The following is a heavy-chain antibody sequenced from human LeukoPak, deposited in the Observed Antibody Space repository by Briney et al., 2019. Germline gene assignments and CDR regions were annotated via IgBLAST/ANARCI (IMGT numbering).Heavy chain of an antibody. J-gene: IGHJ4*02. D-gene: IGHD3-22*01. CDR1: GFTFSSYA. V-gene: IGHV3-23*01. CDR2: ISDSGGST. Sequence: PGGSLRLSCAASGFTFSSYAMSWVRQAPGKGLEWVSAISDSGGSTYYADSVKGRFTISRDNSKNTLYLQMNSLRAEDMALYYCAKVATRYYDSSGYYSHYFDYWGQGTLVTVSS. CDR3: AKVATRYYDSSGYYSHYFDY.